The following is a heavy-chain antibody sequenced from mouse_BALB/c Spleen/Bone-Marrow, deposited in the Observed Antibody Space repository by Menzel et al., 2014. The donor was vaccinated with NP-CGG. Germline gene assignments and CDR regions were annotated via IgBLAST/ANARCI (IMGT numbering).Heavy chain of an antibody. J-gene: IGHJ3*01. CDR3: ARDRDYSYAWFAY. Sequence: EVKLVESGGGLVKPGGSLKLSCAASGFTFSDYYMYWVRQTPEKRLEWVAIISDGGSYTFYPDSVKGRFTISRDNAKNSLYLQMSSLKSEDTAMYYCARDRDYSYAWFAYWGQGTLVTVSA. CDR2: ISDGGSYT. CDR1: GFTFSDYY. D-gene: IGHD2-12*01. V-gene: IGHV5-4*02.